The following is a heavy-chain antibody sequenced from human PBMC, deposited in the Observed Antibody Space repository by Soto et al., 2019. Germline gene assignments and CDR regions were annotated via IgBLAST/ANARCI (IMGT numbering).Heavy chain of an antibody. Sequence: QITLKESGPPLVKPTQTLTLTCTFSGFSLSTSGVGVGWIRQPPGKALEWLALIYWDDDKRYSPSLKSRLTITNDTSKNHVVLTMTNMHPVDTATSYCAHMSHDYVWGSYRYWYFDLWGRGTLVTVSS. D-gene: IGHD3-16*02. CDR3: AHMSHDYVWGSYRYWYFDL. J-gene: IGHJ2*01. CDR2: IYWDDDK. V-gene: IGHV2-5*02. CDR1: GFSLSTSGVG.